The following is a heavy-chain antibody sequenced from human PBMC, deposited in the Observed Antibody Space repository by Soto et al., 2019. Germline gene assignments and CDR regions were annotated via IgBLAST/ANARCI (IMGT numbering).Heavy chain of an antibody. CDR1: GGTFSSYT. CDR2: IIPILGIA. J-gene: IGHJ6*02. CDR3: ARGDYYDSSGPSYYYYGMDV. D-gene: IGHD3-22*01. Sequence: QVQLVQSGAEVKKPGSSVKVSCKASGGTFSSYTISWVRQAPGQGLEWMGRIIPILGIANYAQKFQGRVTITADTSTSTAYMELSSLRSEDTAVYYCARGDYYDSSGPSYYYYGMDVWGQGTTVTVSS. V-gene: IGHV1-69*02.